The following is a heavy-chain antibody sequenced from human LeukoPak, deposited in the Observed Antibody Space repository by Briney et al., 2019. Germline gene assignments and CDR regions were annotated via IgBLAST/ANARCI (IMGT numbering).Heavy chain of an antibody. Sequence: SETLSLTCAVYGGSFSCYYLSWIRQPPGKGLEWIGEINHSGSTNYNPSLKSRVTISVDTSKNQFSLKLSSVTAPDTAVYYWGRAKGSSNYPYYDTAVGGKGPAVTVPS. V-gene: IGHV4-34*01. CDR2: INHSGST. D-gene: IGHD4-11*01. CDR3: GRAKGSSNYPYYDTAV. J-gene: IGHJ6*03. CDR1: GGSFSCYY.